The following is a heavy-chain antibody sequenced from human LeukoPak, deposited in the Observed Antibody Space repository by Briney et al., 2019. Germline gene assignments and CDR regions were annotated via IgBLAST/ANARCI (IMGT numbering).Heavy chain of an antibody. CDR1: GFTFSSNY. V-gene: IGHV3-53*01. Sequence: PGGSLRLSCAASGFTFSSNYMSWVRQAPGKGLEWVSVIYSGGSTYYADSVKGRFTISRDNSKNTLYLQMNSLRAEDTAVYYCARELAAVGRYYYMDVWGKGTTVTVSS. J-gene: IGHJ6*03. CDR3: ARELAAVGRYYYMDV. D-gene: IGHD6-13*01. CDR2: IYSGGST.